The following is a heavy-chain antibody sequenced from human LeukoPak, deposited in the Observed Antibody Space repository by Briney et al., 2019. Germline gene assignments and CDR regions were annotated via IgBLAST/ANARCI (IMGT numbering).Heavy chain of an antibody. D-gene: IGHD3-22*01. J-gene: IGHJ3*02. CDR3: ARAAGSIVVVTPFDI. CDR2: IYDSGST. V-gene: IGHV4-59*11. Sequence: SETLSLTCTVSGGSISGHYWSWIRQPPGKRLEWIGYIYDSGSTNYNPSLKGRVTISVDTSKNQFSLKLSSVTAADTAVYYCARAAGSIVVVTPFDIWGQGTMVTVSS. CDR1: GGSISGHY.